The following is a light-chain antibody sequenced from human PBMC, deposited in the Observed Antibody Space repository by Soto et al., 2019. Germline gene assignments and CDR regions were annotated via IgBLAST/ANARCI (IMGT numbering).Light chain of an antibody. J-gene: IGKJ1*01. CDR1: QSVSSY. CDR2: DAS. CDR3: QPRSNWPRT. V-gene: IGKV3-11*01. Sequence: EIVLTQSPATLSLSPGERATLSCRASQSVSSYLAWYQQKPGQAPRLLIYDASNRATGIPARFSGSGSGTDFTLTISSLEPEDFAVYYCQPRSNWPRTFGKGTKVEIK.